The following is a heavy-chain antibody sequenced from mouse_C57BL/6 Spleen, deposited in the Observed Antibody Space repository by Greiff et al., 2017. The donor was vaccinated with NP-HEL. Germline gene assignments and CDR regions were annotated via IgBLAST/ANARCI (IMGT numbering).Heavy chain of an antibody. CDR3: ARYDGYYAMDY. V-gene: IGHV1-55*01. CDR2: IYPGSGST. CDR1: GYTFTSYW. D-gene: IGHD2-3*01. J-gene: IGHJ4*01. Sequence: QVQLQQPGAELVKPGASVKMSCKASGYTFTSYWITWVKQRPGQGLEWIGDIYPGSGSTNYNEKFKSKATLTVDTSSSTAYMQLRSLTSEDSAVYYCARYDGYYAMDYWGQGTSVTVSS.